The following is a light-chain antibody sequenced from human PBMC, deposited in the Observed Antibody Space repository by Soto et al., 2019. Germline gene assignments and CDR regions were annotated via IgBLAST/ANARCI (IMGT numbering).Light chain of an antibody. Sequence: QSALTQPASVSGSPGQSITISCTGTSSDVGGYNYVSWYQQHPGKAPKLMIYEVSNRPSGVSNRFSGSKSGKTASLTISGLQAEDEADYYRSSYTSSRPPVWLSGGGTKLTVL. CDR1: SSDVGGYNY. CDR3: SSYTSSRPPVWL. V-gene: IGLV2-14*01. J-gene: IGLJ2*01. CDR2: EVS.